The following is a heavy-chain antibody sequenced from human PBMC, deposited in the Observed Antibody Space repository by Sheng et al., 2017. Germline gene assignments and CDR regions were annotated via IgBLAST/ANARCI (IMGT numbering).Heavy chain of an antibody. CDR3: AHTPPMVRELHQGSLDY. Sequence: QITLKESGPTLVKPTQTLTLTCTFSGFSLSTSGVGVGWIRQPPRKGPGVALALIYWNDDKRYSPSLKSRLTITKDTSKNQVVLTMTNMDPVDTATYYCAHTPPMVRELHQGSLDYWGQGTLVTVSS. D-gene: IGHD3-10*01. J-gene: IGHJ4*02. CDR2: IYWNDDK. CDR1: GFSLSTSGVG. V-gene: IGHV2-5*01.